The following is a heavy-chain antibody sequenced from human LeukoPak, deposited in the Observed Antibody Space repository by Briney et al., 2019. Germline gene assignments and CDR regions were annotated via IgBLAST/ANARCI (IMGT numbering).Heavy chain of an antibody. J-gene: IGHJ3*01. CDR3: AKDLASGSYVATGAFDV. CDR2: ISGSGGST. D-gene: IGHD1-26*01. V-gene: IGHV3-23*01. Sequence: LTGGSLRLSCAASGSTFSSYAMSWVRQAPGKGLEWVSAISGSGGSTYYADSVKGRFTISRDNSKNTLYLQMNSLRAEDTAVYYCAKDLASGSYVATGAFDVWGQGTMVTVSS. CDR1: GSTFSSYA.